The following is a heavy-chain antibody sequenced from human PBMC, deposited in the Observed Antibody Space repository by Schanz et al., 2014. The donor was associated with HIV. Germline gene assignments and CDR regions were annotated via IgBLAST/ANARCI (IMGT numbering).Heavy chain of an antibody. CDR3: AKEEQQLGGVGGYHFDY. J-gene: IGHJ4*02. V-gene: IGHV3-30*18. CDR1: GFTFNNYA. Sequence: VQLLEFGGGLVRPGESLRLSCLASGFTFNNYAMSWVRQAPGKGLEWVAVISYDGSNKYYADSVKGRFTISRDISKNTLYLQMNSLRAEDTAVYYCAKEEQQLGGVGGYHFDYWGQGTLVTVSS. D-gene: IGHD6-13*01. CDR2: ISYDGSNK.